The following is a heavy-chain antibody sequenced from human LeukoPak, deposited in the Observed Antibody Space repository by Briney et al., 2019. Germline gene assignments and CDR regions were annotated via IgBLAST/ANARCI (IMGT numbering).Heavy chain of an antibody. J-gene: IGHJ4*02. CDR1: GGSFSGYY. CDR2: INHSGST. Sequence: PSETLSLTCAVYGGSFSGYYWSWIRQPPGKGLEWIGEINHSGSTNYNPSLKSRVTISVDTSKNQFSLKLSSVTAADTAVYYCARGGLYSGASYYFDYWGQGTLVTVSS. D-gene: IGHD6-6*01. CDR3: ARGGLYSGASYYFDY. V-gene: IGHV4-34*01.